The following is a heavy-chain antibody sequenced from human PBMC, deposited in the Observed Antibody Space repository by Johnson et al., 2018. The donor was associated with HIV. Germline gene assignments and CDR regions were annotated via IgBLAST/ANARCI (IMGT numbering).Heavy chain of an antibody. D-gene: IGHD2-21*02. Sequence: MQLVESGGGVVRPGGSLRLSCAASGFTFDDYGMSWVRQGPGKGLEWVSGINWNGGSPGYAESVKCRFTISRDNAKNSLYLQMNSLRAEDTALYYCAREPMDCGGDCWGVFDLWGQGTMVTVFS. V-gene: IGHV3-20*04. CDR2: INWNGGSP. CDR1: GFTFDDYG. J-gene: IGHJ3*01. CDR3: AREPMDCGGDCWGVFDL.